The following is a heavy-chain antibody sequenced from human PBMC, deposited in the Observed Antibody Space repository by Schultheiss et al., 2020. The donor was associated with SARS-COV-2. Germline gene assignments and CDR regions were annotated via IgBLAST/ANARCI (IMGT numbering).Heavy chain of an antibody. V-gene: IGHV3-7*03. D-gene: IGHD3-10*01. J-gene: IGHJ6*02. CDR1: GFTFSSYW. CDR2: IKQDGSEK. CDR3: ARDQVFEEYFYGMDV. Sequence: GGSLRLSCAASGFTFSSYWMSWVRQAPGKGLEWVANIKQDGSEKYYVDSVKGRFTISRDNAKNSLYLQMNSLRAEDTAVYYCARDQVFEEYFYGMDVWGQGTTVTVS.